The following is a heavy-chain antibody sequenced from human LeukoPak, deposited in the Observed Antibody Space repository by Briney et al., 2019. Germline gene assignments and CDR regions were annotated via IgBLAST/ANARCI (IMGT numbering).Heavy chain of an antibody. J-gene: IGHJ6*02. D-gene: IGHD2-2*02. CDR3: AKAPSTSCYSGMDV. CDR2: ISSSGDST. CDR1: GFTFSSHA. V-gene: IGHV3-23*01. Sequence: HAGGSLRLSCAASGFTFSSHAMSWVRQAPGKGPEWVSVISSSGDSTYYGGSVKGRFSTSRDNSKNTLYLQMNSLRADDTAVYYCAKAPSTSCYSGMDVWGQGTKVTVSS.